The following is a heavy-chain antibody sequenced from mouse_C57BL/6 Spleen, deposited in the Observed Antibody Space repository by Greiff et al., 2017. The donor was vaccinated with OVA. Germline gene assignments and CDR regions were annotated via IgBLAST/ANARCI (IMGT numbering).Heavy chain of an antibody. Sequence: EVKVVESGGGLVKPGGSLKLSCAASGFTFSSYAMSWVRQTPEKRLEWVATISDGGSYTYYPDNVKGRFTISRDNAKNNLYLQMSHLKSEDTAMYYCARDRDYDGRIFAYWGQGTLVTVSA. CDR1: GFTFSSYA. J-gene: IGHJ3*01. CDR2: ISDGGSYT. CDR3: ARDRDYDGRIFAY. V-gene: IGHV5-4*01. D-gene: IGHD2-4*01.